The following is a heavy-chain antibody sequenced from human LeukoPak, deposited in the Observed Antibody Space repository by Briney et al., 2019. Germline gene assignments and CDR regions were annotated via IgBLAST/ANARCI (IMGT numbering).Heavy chain of an antibody. Sequence: SETLSLTCTVSGGSISSSNYYWGWIRQPPGKGLEWIGSIYYSGSTYYSPSLKSRVTISVDTSKNQFSLKLNSVTAADTAVYYCARTTEDCSSTSCYQYWFDPWGQGTLVTVSS. D-gene: IGHD2-2*01. V-gene: IGHV4-39*07. CDR3: ARTTEDCSSTSCYQYWFDP. J-gene: IGHJ5*02. CDR1: GGSISSSNYY. CDR2: IYYSGST.